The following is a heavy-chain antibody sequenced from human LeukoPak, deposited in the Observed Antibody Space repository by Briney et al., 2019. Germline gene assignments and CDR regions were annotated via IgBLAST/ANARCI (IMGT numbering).Heavy chain of an antibody. CDR3: AIVAAAGTGFDP. Sequence: SETLSLTCTVSGYSISSDYYWGWIRQPPGKGLEWIASVSRRSTNYNPSLKSRVTISVDTSKNQFSLKLSSVTAADTAVYYCAIVAAAGTGFDPWGQGTLVTVSS. J-gene: IGHJ5*02. V-gene: IGHV4-38-2*02. CDR2: VSRRST. D-gene: IGHD6-13*01. CDR1: GYSISSDYY.